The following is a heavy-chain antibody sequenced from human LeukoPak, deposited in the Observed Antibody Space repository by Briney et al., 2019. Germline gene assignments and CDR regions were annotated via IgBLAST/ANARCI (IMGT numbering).Heavy chain of an antibody. Sequence: SETLSLTCTVSGGSISSYYWSWIRQPPGKGLEWIGYIYYSGSTNYNPSLKSRVTISVDTSKNQFSLKLTSVTAADTAVYYCARGGSWFDPWGQGTLVTVSS. D-gene: IGHD3-10*01. CDR2: IYYSGST. CDR3: ARGGSWFDP. CDR1: GGSISSYY. V-gene: IGHV4-59*01. J-gene: IGHJ5*02.